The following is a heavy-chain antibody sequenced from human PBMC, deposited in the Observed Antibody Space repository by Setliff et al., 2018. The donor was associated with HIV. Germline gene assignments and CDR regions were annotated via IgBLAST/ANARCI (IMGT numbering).Heavy chain of an antibody. CDR1: GGSISSYY. J-gene: IGHJ4*02. Sequence: PSETLSLTCTVSGGSISSYYWSWIRQPPGKGLEWIVYIYYSGSTNYNPSLKSRVTISVDTSKNQFSLKLSSVTAADTAVYYCARGVRGVIIDWYYFDYWGQGTLVTVSS. V-gene: IGHV4-59*01. D-gene: IGHD3-10*01. CDR2: IYYSGST. CDR3: ARGVRGVIIDWYYFDY.